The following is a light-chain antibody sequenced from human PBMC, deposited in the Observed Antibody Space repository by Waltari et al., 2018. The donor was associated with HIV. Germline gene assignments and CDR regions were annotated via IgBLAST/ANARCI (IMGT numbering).Light chain of an antibody. J-gene: IGLJ2*01. V-gene: IGLV2-8*01. Sequence: QSALTQSPSASGSPGQAVTISCSGTSSDVGSYDYVSWYQQYPGKAPKLIIYDIYKRPSGVPHRCSGSKSGNTASLTVSGLQAEDEANYYCSSYAGSKNRVVFGGGTFLTVL. CDR1: SSDVGSYDY. CDR2: DIY. CDR3: SSYAGSKNRVV.